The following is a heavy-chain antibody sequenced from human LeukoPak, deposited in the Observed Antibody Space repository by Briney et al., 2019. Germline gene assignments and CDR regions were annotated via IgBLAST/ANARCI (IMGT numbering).Heavy chain of an antibody. V-gene: IGHV3-43D*04. CDR1: GFTFDDYA. D-gene: IGHD2-15*01. CDR3: AKDISQRCSSGSCYSDVVFQH. CDR2: ISWDGGST. Sequence: PGGSLRLSCAASGFTFDDYAMHWVRQAPGKGLEWVSLISWDGGSTYYADSVKGRFTISRDNSKNSLYLQMNSLRAEDTALYYCAKDISQRCSSGSCYSDVVFQHWGQGTLVTVSS. J-gene: IGHJ1*01.